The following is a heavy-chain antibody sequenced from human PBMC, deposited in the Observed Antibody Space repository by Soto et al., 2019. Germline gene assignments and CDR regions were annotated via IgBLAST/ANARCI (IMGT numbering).Heavy chain of an antibody. V-gene: IGHV3-23*01. CDR1: GFTFNRYA. J-gene: IGHJ4*02. D-gene: IGHD6-19*01. CDR2: IIDDGGRA. CDR3: AKDKMEQRLVGGYFDY. Sequence: EVQLLESGGGLVQPGGSLRLSCSASGFTFNRYAMSWVRQAPGKGLEWVSAIIDDGGRAYYADSVKGRFTISRDNSKNTLSLQMNSLRAEDTAVYYCAKDKMEQRLVGGYFDYWGQGTQVTVSS.